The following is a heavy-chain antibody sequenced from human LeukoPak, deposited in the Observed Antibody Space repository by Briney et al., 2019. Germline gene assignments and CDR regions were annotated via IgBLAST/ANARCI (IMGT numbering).Heavy chain of an antibody. CDR3: ARGRLGGGYFDY. D-gene: IGHD3-16*01. Sequence: GGSLRLSCAASGFTFSSYAMHWVRQAPGKGLEWVAVISYDGSNKYYADSVKGRFTISRDNSKNTLYLQMNSLRAEDTAVYHCARGRLGGGYFDYWGQGTLVTVSS. J-gene: IGHJ4*02. CDR2: ISYDGSNK. V-gene: IGHV3-30-3*01. CDR1: GFTFSSYA.